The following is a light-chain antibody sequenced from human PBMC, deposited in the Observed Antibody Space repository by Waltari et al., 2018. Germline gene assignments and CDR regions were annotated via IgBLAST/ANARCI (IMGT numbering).Light chain of an antibody. Sequence: DIQMTQFPSSVSASVGDRVAITCRASQDIRNSLAWYQQRPGNAPKLLISETSDWQYEVPSRFSGSGSGTDFTLTITSLQPEDSGTYFCQQAHTFPRTFGQGTRLEI. V-gene: IGKV1-12*01. J-gene: IGKJ5*01. CDR2: ETS. CDR3: QQAHTFPRT. CDR1: QDIRNS.